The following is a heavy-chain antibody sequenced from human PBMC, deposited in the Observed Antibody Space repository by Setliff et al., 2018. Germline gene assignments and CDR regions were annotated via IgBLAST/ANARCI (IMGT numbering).Heavy chain of an antibody. CDR3: ARDQPGPYYNFWSGVPEP. Sequence: LSLSCAASGITFSSYAMHWVRQAPGKGLEWVAVISYDGSNKYYADSVKGRFTISRDNSKNTLYLQMSSLRPEDTAVHYCARDQPGPYYNFWSGVPEPWGQGTLVTVSS. J-gene: IGHJ4*02. CDR1: GITFSSYA. CDR2: ISYDGSNK. D-gene: IGHD3-3*01. V-gene: IGHV3-30*15.